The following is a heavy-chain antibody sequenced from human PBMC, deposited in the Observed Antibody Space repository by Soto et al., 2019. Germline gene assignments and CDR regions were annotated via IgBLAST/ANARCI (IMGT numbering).Heavy chain of an antibody. CDR2: ISWNSGRI. CDR3: AKDRGVGGPLLGGMDV. J-gene: IGHJ6*02. CDR1: GFTFDDYA. V-gene: IGHV3-9*01. D-gene: IGHD1-26*01. Sequence: EVKLVESGGGLVQPGMSLRLSCAASGFTFDDYAMHWVRQGPGKGLEWVSVISWNSGRIEYEDAVKGRFTISRDNIKDSLYLQMNSLRVEDTAVYYCAKDRGVGGPLLGGMDVWGQGTTVTVSS.